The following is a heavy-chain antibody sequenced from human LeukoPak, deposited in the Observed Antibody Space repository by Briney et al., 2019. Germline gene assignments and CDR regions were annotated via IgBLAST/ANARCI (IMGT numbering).Heavy chain of an antibody. CDR3: ARAGQGGSGSYYGRYYYDY. V-gene: IGHV6-1*01. J-gene: IGHJ4*02. Sequence: SQTLSLTCAISGDSVSSNSAAWNWIRQSPSRGLEWLGRTYYRSEWHNDYAVSVKSRITINADTSKNQFSLQPNSVTPEDTAVYYCARAGQGGSGSYYGRYYYDYWGQGTLVTVSS. D-gene: IGHD1-26*01. CDR2: TYYRSEWHN. CDR1: GDSVSSNSAA.